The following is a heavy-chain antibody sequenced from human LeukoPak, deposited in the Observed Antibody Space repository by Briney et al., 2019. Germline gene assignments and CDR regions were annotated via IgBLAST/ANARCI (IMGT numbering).Heavy chain of an antibody. CDR3: ARRRRVPNYFDY. CDR1: GGSFSGYY. D-gene: IGHD1-1*01. Sequence: SETLSLTCAVYGGSFSGYYWSWIRQPPGKGLEWIGEINHSGSTNYNPSLKSRVTISVDTSKNQFSLKLSSVTAADTAVYYCARRRRVPNYFDYWGQGTLVTVSS. CDR2: INHSGST. J-gene: IGHJ4*02. V-gene: IGHV4-34*01.